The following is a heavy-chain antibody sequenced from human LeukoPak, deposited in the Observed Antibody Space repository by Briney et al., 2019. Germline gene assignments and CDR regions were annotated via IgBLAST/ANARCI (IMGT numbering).Heavy chain of an antibody. V-gene: IGHV4-38-2*02. Sequence: PSETLSLTCTVSAYSITSGYYWGWIRQPPGKGLECIGSIYHSGSTYYNPPLQSRVTISVDTSKNQFSLKLSSVTAADTAVYYCARVGPYYYYYMDVWGKGTTVTVSS. CDR2: IYHSGST. CDR3: ARVGPYYYYYMDV. J-gene: IGHJ6*03. CDR1: AYSITSGYY.